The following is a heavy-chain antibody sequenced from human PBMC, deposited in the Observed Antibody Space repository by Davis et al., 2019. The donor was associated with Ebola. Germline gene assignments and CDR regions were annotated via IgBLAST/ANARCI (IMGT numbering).Heavy chain of an antibody. Sequence: MPGGSLRLSCAASGFTVSSNHMSWVRQIPGKGLEWIGEINHSGSTNYNPSLKSRVTISVDTSKNQFSLKLSSVSAADTAVYYCARGRRYSYGPPRYWGQGTLVTVSS. CDR2: INHSGST. CDR3: ARGRRYSYGPPRY. D-gene: IGHD5-18*01. CDR1: GFTVSSNH. V-gene: IGHV4-34*01. J-gene: IGHJ4*02.